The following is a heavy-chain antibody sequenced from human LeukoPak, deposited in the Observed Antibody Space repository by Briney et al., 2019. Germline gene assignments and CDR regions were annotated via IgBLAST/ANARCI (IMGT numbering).Heavy chain of an antibody. CDR3: ARDGSLSVGPYFDY. V-gene: IGHV4-30-2*01. CDR1: GGSISSGGYS. CDR2: IYHSGST. Sequence: SETLSLTCAVSGGSISSGGYSWSWIRQPPGKGLEWIGYIYHSGSTYYNPSLKSRVTISVDRSKNQFSLKLSSVTAADTAVYYCARDGSLSVGPYFDYWGQGTLVTVSS. J-gene: IGHJ4*02. D-gene: IGHD5/OR15-5a*01.